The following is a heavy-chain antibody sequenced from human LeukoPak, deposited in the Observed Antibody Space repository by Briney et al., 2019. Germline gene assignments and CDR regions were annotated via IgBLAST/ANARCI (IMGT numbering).Heavy chain of an antibody. CDR3: ARDGRYFNWFDP. V-gene: IGHV4-59*12. CDR1: GGSISSYY. Sequence: SETLSLTCTVSGGSISSYYWSWIRQPPGKGLGWIGYIYYSGSTNYNPSLKSRVTISVDTSKNQFSLNLTSVTAADTAVYYCARDGRYFNWFDPWGQGTLVTVSS. J-gene: IGHJ5*02. D-gene: IGHD3-9*01. CDR2: IYYSGST.